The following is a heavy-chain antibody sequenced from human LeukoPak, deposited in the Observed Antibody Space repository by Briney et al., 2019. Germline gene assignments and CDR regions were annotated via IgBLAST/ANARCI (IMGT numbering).Heavy chain of an antibody. D-gene: IGHD3-16*01. CDR1: GDSDSTNNVA. CDR3: AREDLGAAYFDF. V-gene: IGHV6-1*01. J-gene: IGHJ4*02. Sequence: SQTLSLTCAISGDSDSTNNVAWNWIRQSPSRGLEWLGRTYYRSKWYNDYAVSVKSRITINPDTSKNQFSLQLNSVTPDDTAMYYCAREDLGAAYFDFWGQGTLVTVSS. CDR2: TYYRSKWYN.